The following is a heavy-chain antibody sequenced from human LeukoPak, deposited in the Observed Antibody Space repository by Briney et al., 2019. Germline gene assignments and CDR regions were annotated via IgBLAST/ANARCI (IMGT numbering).Heavy chain of an antibody. Sequence: SETLSLTCTVSGGSISSGSYYWSWIRQPAGKGLEWIGRIYTSGSTNYNPSLKSRVTISVDTSKNQFSLKLSSVTAADTAVYYCARGYSSSWPMDVWGKGTTVTISS. D-gene: IGHD6-13*01. CDR1: GGSISSGSYY. CDR3: ARGYSSSWPMDV. CDR2: IYTSGST. V-gene: IGHV4-61*02. J-gene: IGHJ6*03.